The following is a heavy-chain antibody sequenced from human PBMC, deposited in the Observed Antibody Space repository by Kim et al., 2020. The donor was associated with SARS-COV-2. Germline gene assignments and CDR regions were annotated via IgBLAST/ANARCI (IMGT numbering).Heavy chain of an antibody. D-gene: IGHD7-27*01. CDR2: INSDGSST. V-gene: IGHV3-74*01. CDR3: ARVGHLGADYWGAQLYYFDY. Sequence: GGSLRLSCAASGFTFSRSWMHWVRQAPGKGLVWVSRINSDGSSTSYADSVKGRFTISRDNATNTLYLQMNSLRAEDTAVYYCARVGHLGADYWGAQLYYFDYWGQGTLVTVSS. J-gene: IGHJ4*02. CDR1: GFTFSRSW.